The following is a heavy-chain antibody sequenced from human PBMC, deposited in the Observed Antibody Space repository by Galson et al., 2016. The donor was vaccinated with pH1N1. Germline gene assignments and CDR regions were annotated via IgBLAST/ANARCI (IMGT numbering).Heavy chain of an antibody. V-gene: IGHV3-23*01. Sequence: SLRLSCAASGFIFSSYAMTWVRQAPGKGPEWVSAISAASTRTYYPDSVKGRFIISRDNSKNTLYLQMNSLRAEDTAEYYCAKGGRVGTEGYHYALDVWGQGTTVIVSS. CDR1: GFIFSSYA. CDR2: ISAASTRT. CDR3: AKGGRVGTEGYHYALDV. D-gene: IGHD1/OR15-1a*01. J-gene: IGHJ6*02.